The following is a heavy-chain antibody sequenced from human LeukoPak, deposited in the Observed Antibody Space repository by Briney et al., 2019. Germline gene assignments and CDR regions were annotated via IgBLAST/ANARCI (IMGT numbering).Heavy chain of an antibody. J-gene: IGHJ3*02. CDR3: ARRLPVAGTDDAFDI. V-gene: IGHV4-4*07. CDR2: IYTSGST. D-gene: IGHD6-19*01. CDR1: GGSISSYY. Sequence: KSSETLCLTCTVSGGSISSYYWSWIRQPAGKGLEWIGRIYTSGSTNYNPSLNSRVTMSVDTSKNQFSLKLSSVTAADTAVYYCARRLPVAGTDDAFDIWGQGTMVTVSS.